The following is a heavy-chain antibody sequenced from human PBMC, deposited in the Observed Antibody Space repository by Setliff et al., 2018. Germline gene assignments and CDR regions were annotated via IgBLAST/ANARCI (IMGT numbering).Heavy chain of an antibody. Sequence: ASVKVSCKASGYTFSDYYIHWVRQAPGQGLEWMGWINPLSGDTNYALKFEGRVTMTRDTSISTAYMELSRLSSDDTAIYYCARKISVTGTIDYWGQGTLVTVSS. V-gene: IGHV1-2*02. J-gene: IGHJ4*02. CDR2: INPLSGDT. CDR1: GYTFSDYY. D-gene: IGHD1-20*01. CDR3: ARKISVTGTIDY.